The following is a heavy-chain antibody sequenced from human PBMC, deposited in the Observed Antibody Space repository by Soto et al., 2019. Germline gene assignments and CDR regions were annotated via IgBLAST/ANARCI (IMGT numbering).Heavy chain of an antibody. CDR3: ASVMTTVPRGAFDI. CDR2: INPSGGST. Sequence: ASVKVSCKASGYTFTSYGISWVRQAPGQGLEWMGIINPSGGSTSYAQKFQGRVTMTRDTSTSTVYMELSSLRSEDTAVYYCASVMTTVPRGAFDIWGQGTMVTVSS. V-gene: IGHV1-46*01. J-gene: IGHJ3*02. CDR1: GYTFTSYG. D-gene: IGHD4-17*01.